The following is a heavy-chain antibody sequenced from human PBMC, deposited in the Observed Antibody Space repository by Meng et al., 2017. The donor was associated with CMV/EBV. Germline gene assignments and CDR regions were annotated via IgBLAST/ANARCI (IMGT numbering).Heavy chain of an antibody. CDR1: GFTFSSYS. CDR3: ARDVLRFFSAFDY. D-gene: IGHD3-3*01. V-gene: IGHV3-21*01. CDR2: ISSSSSYI. J-gene: IGHJ4*02. Sequence: GSLRLSCAASGFTFSSYSMNWVRQAPVKGLEWVSSISSSSSYIYYADSVKGRFTISRDNAKNSLYLQMNSLRAEDTAVYYCARDVLRFFSAFDYWGQGTLVTVSS.